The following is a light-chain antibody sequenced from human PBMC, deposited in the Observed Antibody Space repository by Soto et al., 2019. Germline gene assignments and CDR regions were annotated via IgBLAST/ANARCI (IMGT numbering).Light chain of an antibody. CDR1: QSVSSN. J-gene: IGKJ1*01. V-gene: IGKV3-15*01. CDR3: QQYNNWPPWT. CDR2: GAS. Sequence: EIVMTQSPATLSVSPGERATLSWRASQSVSSNLAWYQQTPGQAPRLLIYGASTRATGIPATFSGSGSGTAFTLPTSSLQSADFAVYYCQQYNNWPPWTFGQGTKVDIK.